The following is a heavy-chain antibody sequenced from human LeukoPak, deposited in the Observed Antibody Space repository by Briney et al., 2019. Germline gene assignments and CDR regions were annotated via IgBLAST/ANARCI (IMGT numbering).Heavy chain of an antibody. CDR3: ASRYCTGGVCYTGYFQH. V-gene: IGHV3-7*03. CDR2: IKTDGSKK. Sequence: HAGGSLRLSCAVSGFTFSNTWMNWVRQAPGRGLEWVANIKTDGSKKYYVDSVKGRFTISRDNSKNTLYLQMNSLRAEDTAVYYCASRYCTGGVCYTGYFQHWGQGTLVTVSS. CDR1: GFTFSNTW. D-gene: IGHD2-8*02. J-gene: IGHJ1*01.